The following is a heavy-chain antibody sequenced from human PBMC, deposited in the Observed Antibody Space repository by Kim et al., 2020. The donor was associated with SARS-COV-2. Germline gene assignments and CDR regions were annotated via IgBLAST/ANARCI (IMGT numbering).Heavy chain of an antibody. Sequence: GGSLRLSCAASGFTFSSYAMSWVRQAPGKGLEWVSVIYSGGSSTYYADSVKGRFTISRDNSKNTLYLQMNSLRAEDTAVYYCAKLPRAHYYDSSGYWYFDLWGRGTLVTVSS. CDR3: AKLPRAHYYDSSGYWYFDL. D-gene: IGHD3-22*01. CDR2: IYSGGSST. J-gene: IGHJ2*01. CDR1: GFTFSSYA. V-gene: IGHV3-23*03.